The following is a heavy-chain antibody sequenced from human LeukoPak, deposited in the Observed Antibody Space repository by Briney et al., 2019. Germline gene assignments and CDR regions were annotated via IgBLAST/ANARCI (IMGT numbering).Heavy chain of an antibody. CDR3: AKGKAANVLDWFDP. Sequence: GGSLRLSCAASGFTFSSYAMSWVRQAPGKGLEWVSAISGSGGSTYYADSVKGRFTISRDNSKSTVYMQMNSLRVEDAAVYYCAKGKAANVLDWFDPWGQGTLVTVSS. CDR1: GFTFSSYA. D-gene: IGHD2-8*01. CDR2: ISGSGGST. V-gene: IGHV3-23*01. J-gene: IGHJ5*02.